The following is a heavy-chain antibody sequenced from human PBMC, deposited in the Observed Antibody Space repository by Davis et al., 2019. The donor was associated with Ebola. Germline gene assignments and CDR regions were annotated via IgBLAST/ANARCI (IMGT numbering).Heavy chain of an antibody. V-gene: IGHV3-23*01. CDR2: ISSSGDST. CDR1: GFTFSTYV. CDR3: AKRATVTVAGVYYYNAMGV. J-gene: IGHJ6*04. Sequence: GESLKISCAASGFTFSTYVMTWVRQAPGKGLEWVSAISSSGDSTYYADPVKGRFTISRDNSKNTLYLQMNSLRAEDTAVFYCAKRATVTVAGVYYYNAMGVWGKGTTVTVSS. D-gene: IGHD6-19*01.